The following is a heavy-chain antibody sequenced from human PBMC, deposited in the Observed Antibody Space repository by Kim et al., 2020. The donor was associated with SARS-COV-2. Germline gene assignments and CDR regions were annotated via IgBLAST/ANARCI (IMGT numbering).Heavy chain of an antibody. V-gene: IGHV4-39*01. CDR3: ARRGDYYGSGSYPFDY. J-gene: IGHJ4*02. Sequence: SRKSRVTIAVDTSKNQFSLKLSSVTAADTAVYYCARRGDYYGSGSYPFDYWGQGTLVTVSS. D-gene: IGHD3-10*01.